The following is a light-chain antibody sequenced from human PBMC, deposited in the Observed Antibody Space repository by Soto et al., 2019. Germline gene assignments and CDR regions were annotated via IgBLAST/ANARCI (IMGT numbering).Light chain of an antibody. CDR2: EVS. J-gene: IGLJ2*01. CDR3: SSFTTSSTVV. V-gene: IGLV2-14*01. CDR1: SSDVGFYNY. Sequence: QSALTQPASVSGSPGQSIAISCTGSSSDVGFYNYVSWYQQHPGKAPKLMIYEVSNRPSGVSNRFSGSKSGNTASLTISGLQPEDEADYYCSSFTTSSTVVFGGGTKLTVL.